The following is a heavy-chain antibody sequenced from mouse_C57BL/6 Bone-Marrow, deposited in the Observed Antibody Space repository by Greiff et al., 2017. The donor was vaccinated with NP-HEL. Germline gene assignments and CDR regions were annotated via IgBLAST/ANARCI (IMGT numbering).Heavy chain of an antibody. J-gene: IGHJ3*01. CDR2: IDPSDSYT. D-gene: IGHD2-3*01. Sequence: QVQLQQSGAELVMPGASVKLSCKASGYTFTSYWMHWVKQRPGQGLEWIGEIDPSDSYTNYNQKFKGKSTLTVDKSSSTAYMQLSSLTSEDSAVYYCARADGYFSAWFAYGGQGTLVTVSA. V-gene: IGHV1-69*01. CDR1: GYTFTSYW. CDR3: ARADGYFSAWFAY.